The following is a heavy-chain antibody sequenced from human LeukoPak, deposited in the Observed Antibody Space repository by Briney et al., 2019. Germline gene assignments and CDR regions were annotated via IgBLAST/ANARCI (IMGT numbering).Heavy chain of an antibody. D-gene: IGHD4-23*01. Sequence: GGSLRLSCAASGFTFSSYWMSWVRQAPGKGLEWVANIKEDGSEKYYVDSVKGRFTISRDNAKNSLYLQMNSLRAEDTAVYYCARDGRRVVTPWTYYYYGMDVWGQGTTVTVSS. CDR2: IKEDGSEK. CDR3: ARDGRRVVTPWTYYYYGMDV. V-gene: IGHV3-7*01. CDR1: GFTFSSYW. J-gene: IGHJ6*02.